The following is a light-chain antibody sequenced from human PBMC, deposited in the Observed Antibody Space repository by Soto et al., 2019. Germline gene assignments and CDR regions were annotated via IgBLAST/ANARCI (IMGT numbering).Light chain of an antibody. Sequence: QSVLTQPPSASATPGQRVTISCSGSSSNIARRSVYWYQQLPGTAPKLLMYSSDLRPSGVPDRFSGSKSGTTASLAISGVQSEAEADYYCSTLDDSLNGWVFGGGTKLTVL. CDR2: SSD. V-gene: IGLV1-44*01. J-gene: IGLJ3*02. CDR1: SSNIARRS. CDR3: STLDDSLNGWV.